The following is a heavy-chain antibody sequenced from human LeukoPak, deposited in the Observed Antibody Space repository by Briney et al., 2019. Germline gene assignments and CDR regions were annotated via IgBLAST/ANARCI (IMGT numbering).Heavy chain of an antibody. V-gene: IGHV3-23*01. J-gene: IGHJ6*03. CDR1: GFTFSSHG. Sequence: PGGSLRLSCAASGFTFSSHGMSWVRQAPGEGLEWVSTISGSGDYTYYADSVKGRFTVSRDNSKNTLYLQMKSLRAEDTAVYYCAKGGGYEAQYYYYYLDVWGKGTTVTISS. CDR2: ISGSGDYT. CDR3: AKGGGYEAQYYYYYLDV. D-gene: IGHD5-12*01.